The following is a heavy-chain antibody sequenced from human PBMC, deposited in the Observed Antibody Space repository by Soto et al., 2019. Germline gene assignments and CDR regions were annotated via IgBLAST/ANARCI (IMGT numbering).Heavy chain of an antibody. Sequence: GGSLRLSCAASGFTFSSYGMHWVRQAPGRGLEWVAVISYDGSNKYYADSVKGRFTISRDNSKNTLYLQMNSLRAEDTAVYYCAKGNNPDIVVVVAATDWFDPWGQGTLVTVSS. J-gene: IGHJ5*02. V-gene: IGHV3-30*18. D-gene: IGHD2-15*01. CDR2: ISYDGSNK. CDR1: GFTFSSYG. CDR3: AKGNNPDIVVVVAATDWFDP.